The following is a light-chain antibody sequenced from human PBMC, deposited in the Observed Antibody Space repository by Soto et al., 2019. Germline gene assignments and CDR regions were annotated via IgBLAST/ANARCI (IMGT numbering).Light chain of an antibody. V-gene: IGLV2-14*01. CDR3: SSYSSSGTPFV. CDR1: SSDVGGHNY. Sequence: SVLTQPASVSGSPGQSITVSCTGTSSDVGGHNYVSWFQQHPGQAPKLLIYEVTTRPSGVSTRFSGSKSGNTASLTISGLQAEDEADYHCSSYSSSGTPFVFGTGTKLTV. CDR2: EVT. J-gene: IGLJ1*01.